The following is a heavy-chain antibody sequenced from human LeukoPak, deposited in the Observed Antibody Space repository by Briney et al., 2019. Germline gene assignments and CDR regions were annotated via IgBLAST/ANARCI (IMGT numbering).Heavy chain of an antibody. J-gene: IGHJ1*01. Sequence: ASVKVSCKASGYTFTSYGISWVRQAPGQGLEWMGWISAYNGNTNYAQKLQGRVTMTTDTSTSTAYMELRSLRSDDTAVYYCARPSGKLRFLEWLPTTEYFQHWGQGTLVTVSS. CDR1: GYTFTSYG. D-gene: IGHD3-3*01. CDR3: ARPSGKLRFLEWLPTTEYFQH. CDR2: ISAYNGNT. V-gene: IGHV1-18*01.